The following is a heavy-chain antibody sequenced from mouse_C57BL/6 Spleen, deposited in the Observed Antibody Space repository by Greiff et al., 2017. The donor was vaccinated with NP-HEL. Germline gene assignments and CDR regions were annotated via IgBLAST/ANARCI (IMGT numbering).Heavy chain of an antibody. D-gene: IGHD2-3*01. CDR3: ARSGDGYLAWFAY. J-gene: IGHJ3*01. Sequence: VQLQQSGPVLVKPGASVKMSCKASGYTFTDYYMNWVKQSHGKSLEWIGVINPYNGGTSYNQKFKGKATLTVDKSSSTAYMELNSLTSEDSAVYYCARSGDGYLAWFAYWGQGTLVTVSA. V-gene: IGHV1-19*01. CDR2: INPYNGGT. CDR1: GYTFTDYY.